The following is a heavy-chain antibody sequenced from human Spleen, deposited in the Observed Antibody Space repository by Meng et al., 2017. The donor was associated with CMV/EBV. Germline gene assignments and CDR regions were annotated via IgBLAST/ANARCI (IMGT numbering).Heavy chain of an antibody. CDR2: INSDGSST. D-gene: IGHD3-3*01. Sequence: GESLKISCAASGFTFSSYWMHWVRQAPGTGLVWVSRINSDGSSTSYADSVKGRFSISRDNSKNTLYLQMNSLRAEDTAVYYCAKDNIKDFWCGYGVGYWGQGTLVTVSS. J-gene: IGHJ4*02. V-gene: IGHV3-74*01. CDR3: AKDNIKDFWCGYGVGY. CDR1: GFTFSSYW.